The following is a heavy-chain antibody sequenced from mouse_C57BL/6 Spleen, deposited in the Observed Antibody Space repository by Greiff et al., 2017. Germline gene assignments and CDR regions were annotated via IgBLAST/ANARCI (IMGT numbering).Heavy chain of an antibody. J-gene: IGHJ2*01. CDR1: GFNIKNTY. V-gene: IGHV14-3*01. D-gene: IGHD1-1*01. CDR3: ARWGGSSPYYFDY. Sequence: EVQRVESVAELVRPGASVKLSCTASGFNIKNTYMHWVKQRPEQGLEWIGRIDPANGNTKYAPKFQGKATITADTSSNTAYLQLSSLTSEDTAIYYCARWGGSSPYYFDYWGQGTTLTVSS. CDR2: IDPANGNT.